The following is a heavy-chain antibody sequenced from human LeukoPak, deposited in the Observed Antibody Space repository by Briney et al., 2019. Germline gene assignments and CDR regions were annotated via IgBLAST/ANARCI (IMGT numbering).Heavy chain of an antibody. Sequence: AGGSLRLSCAASGFTFSSHAMSWVRQAPGKGLEWVSRISSGGGTTDYTDSVKGRLTISRDTSKNTLYLQMNSLRAEDTAVYYCAKDQSGSGYFDYWGQGTLVTVSS. D-gene: IGHD3-10*01. CDR1: GFTFSSHA. CDR2: ISSGGGTT. CDR3: AKDQSGSGYFDY. V-gene: IGHV3-23*01. J-gene: IGHJ4*02.